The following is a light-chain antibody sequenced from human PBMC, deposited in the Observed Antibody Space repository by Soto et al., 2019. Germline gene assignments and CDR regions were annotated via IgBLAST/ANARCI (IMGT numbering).Light chain of an antibody. CDR2: GAS. CDR1: QNVSSTY. V-gene: IGKV3-20*01. CDR3: QQLRMYPST. J-gene: IGKJ4*01. Sequence: EIVLTQSPGTLSLSPGESAALSCRASQNVSSTYLAWYQQKPGQAPRLLISGASSRATGIPDRFSGSGSGTDFALTITSLQAEDFATYYCQQLRMYPSTFGGGTKVDIK.